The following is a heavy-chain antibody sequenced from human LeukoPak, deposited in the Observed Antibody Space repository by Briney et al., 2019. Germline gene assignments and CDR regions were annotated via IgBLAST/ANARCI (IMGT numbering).Heavy chain of an antibody. Sequence: PSETLSLTCNVSGGSINNSPYYWAWIRQPPGKGLEWIASMHYSGTTYHNPSLRSRVTISVDMSKNQFSLRLTSVTAADTAVYYCARNDRGRPADYWGQGTLVTVSS. CDR1: GGSINNSPYY. D-gene: IGHD1-26*01. V-gene: IGHV4-39*01. J-gene: IGHJ4*02. CDR2: MHYSGTT. CDR3: ARNDRGRPADY.